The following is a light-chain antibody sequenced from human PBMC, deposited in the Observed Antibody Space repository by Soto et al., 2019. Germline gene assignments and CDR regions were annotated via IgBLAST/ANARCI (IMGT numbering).Light chain of an antibody. CDR3: LQSYSTLFT. CDR1: QTIIRY. V-gene: IGKV1-39*01. Sequence: DLQMTQSPSSLSASVGDRVTITCRASQTIIRYLNWYQQKPGRAPNLLIYAASSLQSGVPSRFSESGSGTEFTITISSLKPEDFATYYCLQSYSTLFTFGPGTKVEIK. CDR2: AAS. J-gene: IGKJ3*01.